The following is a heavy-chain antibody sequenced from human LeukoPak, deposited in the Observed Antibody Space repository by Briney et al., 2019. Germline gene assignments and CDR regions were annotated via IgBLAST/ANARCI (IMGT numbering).Heavy chain of an antibody. Sequence: ASVNVSFKSSGYTFTSYDINWVRQATGQGLEWMGWMNPNSGNTGYAQKFQGRVTMTRNTSISTAYMELSSLRSEDTAVYYCARGEGPADNYYGSGSYYYWGQGTLVTVSS. D-gene: IGHD3-10*01. J-gene: IGHJ4*02. CDR2: MNPNSGNT. CDR3: ARGEGPADNYYGSGSYYY. V-gene: IGHV1-8*01. CDR1: GYTFTSYD.